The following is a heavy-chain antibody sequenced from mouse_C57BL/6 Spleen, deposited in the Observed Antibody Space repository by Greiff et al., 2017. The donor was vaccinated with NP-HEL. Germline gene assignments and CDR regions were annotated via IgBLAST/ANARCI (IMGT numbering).Heavy chain of an antibody. D-gene: IGHD2-5*01. J-gene: IGHJ3*01. CDR2: FDPENGDT. CDR3: TTAYYSNGFAY. Sequence: EVQLQQSGAELVRPGASVKLSCTASGFNIKDDYMHWVKQRPEQGLEWIGWFDPENGDTEYASKFQGKATITADTSSNTAYLQLSSLTSEDTAVYYCTTAYYSNGFAYWGQGTLVTVSA. CDR1: GFNIKDDY. V-gene: IGHV14-4*01.